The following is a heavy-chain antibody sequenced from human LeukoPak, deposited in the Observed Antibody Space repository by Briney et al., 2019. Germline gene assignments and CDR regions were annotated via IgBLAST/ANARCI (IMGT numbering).Heavy chain of an antibody. CDR1: GFTFSSYA. Sequence: GGSLRLSCAASGFTFSSYAMSWVRQAPGKGLEWVSAISGSGGSTYYADSVKGRFTISRDNSKNTLYLQMNSLRAEDTAVYYCAKDGVRGWYVFGEEAAAFDIWGQGTMVTVSS. J-gene: IGHJ3*02. CDR3: AKDGVRGWYVFGEEAAAFDI. CDR2: ISGSGGST. D-gene: IGHD3-3*01. V-gene: IGHV3-23*01.